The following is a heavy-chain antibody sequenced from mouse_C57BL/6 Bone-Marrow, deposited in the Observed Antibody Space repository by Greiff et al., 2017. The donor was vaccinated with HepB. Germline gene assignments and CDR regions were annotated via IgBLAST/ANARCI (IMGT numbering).Heavy chain of an antibody. CDR2: IYPRSGNT. CDR3: ARNGSIYYAMDY. Sequence: QVQLQQSGAELARPGASVKLSCKASGYTFTSYGISWVKQRTGQGLEWIGEIYPRSGNTYYNEKFKGKATLTADKSSSTAYMELLSLTSEDSAVYFCARNGSIYYAMDYWGQGTSVTVSS. D-gene: IGHD1-1*01. V-gene: IGHV1-81*01. CDR1: GYTFTSYG. J-gene: IGHJ4*01.